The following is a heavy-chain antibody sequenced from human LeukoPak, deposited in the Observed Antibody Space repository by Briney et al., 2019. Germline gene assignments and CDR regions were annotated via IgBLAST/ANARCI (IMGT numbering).Heavy chain of an antibody. CDR3: ARYPSYYDFWSGYLNAFDI. CDR1: GYTFTGYY. V-gene: IGHV1-2*02. D-gene: IGHD3-3*01. J-gene: IGHJ3*02. CDR2: INTISGGT. Sequence: ASVKVSCKASGYTFTGYYMHWVRQAPGQGLEWIGWINTISGGTNYAQKFQGRVTMTRDTSISTAYMELSKLRSDDTAVYYCARYPSYYDFWSGYLNAFDIWGQGTMVTVSS.